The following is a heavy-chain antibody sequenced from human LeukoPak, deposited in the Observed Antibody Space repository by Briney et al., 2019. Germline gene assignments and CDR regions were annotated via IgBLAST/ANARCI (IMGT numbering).Heavy chain of an antibody. D-gene: IGHD2-2*01. CDR3: ASGGRWYQLLY. CDR1: GYTFTSYY. J-gene: IGHJ4*02. CDR2: INPRGGST. Sequence: ASVKVSCKAPGYTFTSYYMHWVRQAPGQGLEWMGIINPRGGSTSYAQKSQGRVTMTRDTSTSTVYMELSSLRSEDTAVYYCASGGRWYQLLYWGQGTLVTVSS. V-gene: IGHV1-46*03.